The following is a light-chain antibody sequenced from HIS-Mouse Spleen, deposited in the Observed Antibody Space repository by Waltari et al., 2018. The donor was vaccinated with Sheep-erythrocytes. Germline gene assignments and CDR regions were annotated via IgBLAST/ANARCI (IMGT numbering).Light chain of an antibody. V-gene: IGLV3-10*01. CDR3: YSTDSSGNHRV. CDR1: ALPKNY. J-gene: IGLJ2*01. CDR2: EHR. Sequence: SYELTQPPSVSVSPGQTARITCPGDALPKNYAYWYQQKSGQAPVLVIFEHRKRPSGIPESFSGSSSGPMATLTISGAQVEDEADYYCYSTDSSGNHRVFGGGTKLTVL.